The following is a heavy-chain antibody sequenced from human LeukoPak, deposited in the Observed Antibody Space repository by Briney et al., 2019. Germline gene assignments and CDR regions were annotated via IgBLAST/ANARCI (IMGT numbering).Heavy chain of an antibody. V-gene: IGHV5-51*01. CDR2: IYPGNSDT. D-gene: IGHD1-1*01. CDR1: GYNFITYW. J-gene: IGHJ6*02. CDR3: ARHRVDINSPRGMDV. Sequence: GESLKISCKGSGYNFITYWIGWVRQMPGKGLEWMGIIYPGNSDTRYSPSFQGQVTFSADKSISTAYLQWSSLKASDTAMYYCARHRVDINSPRGMDVWGQGTTDTVSS.